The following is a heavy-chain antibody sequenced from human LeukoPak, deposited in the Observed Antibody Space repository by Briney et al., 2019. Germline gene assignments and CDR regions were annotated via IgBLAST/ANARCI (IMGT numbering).Heavy chain of an antibody. Sequence: GGSLTLSCAASGFTFSSYAMSWVRQAPGKGLEWVSAISVSGGSTYYADSVKGRFTISRDNSKNTLYLQMNSLRAEDTAVYYCAKVLGASTSGYFDYWGQGTLATVSS. CDR2: ISVSGGST. CDR1: GFTFSSYA. J-gene: IGHJ4*02. V-gene: IGHV3-23*01. CDR3: AKVLGASTSGYFDY. D-gene: IGHD1-26*01.